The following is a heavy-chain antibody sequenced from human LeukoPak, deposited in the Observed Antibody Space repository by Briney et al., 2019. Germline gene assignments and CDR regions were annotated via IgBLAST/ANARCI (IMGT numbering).Heavy chain of an antibody. Sequence: AGGSLRLSCAASGFPFSDSWMDWVRQAPGKGMEWVANIKQDGSEKHYADSVKGRFTISRDNAKNSLFLQMNSLRAEDTAVYYCSRRLDYWGQGALVTVSS. V-gene: IGHV3-7*01. J-gene: IGHJ4*02. CDR1: GFPFSDSW. CDR2: IKQDGSEK. CDR3: SRRLDY.